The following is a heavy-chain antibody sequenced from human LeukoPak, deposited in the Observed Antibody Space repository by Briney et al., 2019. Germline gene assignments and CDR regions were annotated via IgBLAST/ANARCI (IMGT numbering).Heavy chain of an antibody. CDR1: GYTLTELS. CDR2: FDPEDGET. V-gene: IGHV1-24*01. Sequence: GASVKVSCKVSGYTLTELSMHWVRQAPGKGLEWMGGFDPEDGETIYAQKFQGRVTMTEDTSTDTAYMELSSLRSEDTAVYYCATGVVVVVAATLPFDYWGQGTLVTVPS. CDR3: ATGVVVVVAATLPFDY. J-gene: IGHJ4*02. D-gene: IGHD2-15*01.